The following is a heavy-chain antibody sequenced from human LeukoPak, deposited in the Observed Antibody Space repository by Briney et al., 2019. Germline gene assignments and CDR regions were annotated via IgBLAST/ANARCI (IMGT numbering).Heavy chain of an antibody. Sequence: GRSLRLSCAASGFTFSTYTMSWVRQAPGKGLEWVSAISGSGSNTYYADSVKGRFTISRDNSKNTLYLQMNSLTAEDTAVYYCAKPDASGIAVAGSWNYFDYWGQGTLVTVSS. CDR3: AKPDASGIAVAGSWNYFDY. V-gene: IGHV3-23*01. J-gene: IGHJ4*02. CDR1: GFTFSTYT. CDR2: ISGSGSNT. D-gene: IGHD6-19*01.